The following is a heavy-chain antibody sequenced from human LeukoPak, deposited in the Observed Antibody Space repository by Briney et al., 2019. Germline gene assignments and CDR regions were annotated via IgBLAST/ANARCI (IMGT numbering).Heavy chain of an antibody. Sequence: GGSLRLSCAPSGFTFSSYGMHWVRQAPGKGLEWVAFIRYDGSNKYYADSVKGRFTISRDNSKNTLYLQMTSLRAEDTAVCYCAKDRGYYYYMDVWGKGTTVTVSS. J-gene: IGHJ6*03. V-gene: IGHV3-30*02. CDR3: AKDRGYYYYMDV. CDR1: GFTFSSYG. CDR2: IRYDGSNK. D-gene: IGHD3-10*01.